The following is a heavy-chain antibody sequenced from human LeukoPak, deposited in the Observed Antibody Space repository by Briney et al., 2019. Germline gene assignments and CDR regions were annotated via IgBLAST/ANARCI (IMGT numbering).Heavy chain of an antibody. Sequence: GGSLRLSCAASGFTFSSYVMSWVRQAPGKGLEWVSTISDNGDATYYADSVKGRFTISRDNSKNTLYLQMNSLRAEDAAVYYCARRGSGTYFPFDYWGQGTLVTVSS. CDR2: ISDNGDAT. V-gene: IGHV3-23*01. CDR1: GFTFSSYV. CDR3: ARRGSGTYFPFDY. J-gene: IGHJ4*02. D-gene: IGHD3-10*01.